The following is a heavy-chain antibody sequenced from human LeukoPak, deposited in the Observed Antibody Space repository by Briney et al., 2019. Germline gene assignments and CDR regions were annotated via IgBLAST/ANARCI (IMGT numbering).Heavy chain of an antibody. Sequence: PGGSLRLSCAASGFTFSSYAMSWVRQAPGKGLEWVSAISGSGGSTYYADSVKGRFTISRDNSKNTLYLQMNSLRAEDTAVYYCAKLGRYSSSWYLFDYWGQGTLVTVSS. J-gene: IGHJ4*02. CDR3: AKLGRYSSSWYLFDY. V-gene: IGHV3-23*01. CDR2: ISGSGGST. D-gene: IGHD6-13*01. CDR1: GFTFSSYA.